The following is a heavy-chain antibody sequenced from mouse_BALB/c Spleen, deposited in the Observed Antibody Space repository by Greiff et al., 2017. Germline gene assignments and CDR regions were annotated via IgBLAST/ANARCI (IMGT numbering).Heavy chain of an antibody. J-gene: IGHJ3*01. CDR3: SRDGDCYGYGAY. CDR2: INSNGGST. Sequence: EVKLVESGGGLVQPGGSLKLSCAASGFTFSSYGMSLVRQTPDTRLELVATINSNGGSTYYPDSVKGRFTISRDNAKNTLYLQMSSLKAEDTAMYYCSRDGDCYGYGAYWGQGTLVTVSA. V-gene: IGHV5-6-3*01. CDR1: GFTFSSYG. D-gene: IGHD1-2*01.